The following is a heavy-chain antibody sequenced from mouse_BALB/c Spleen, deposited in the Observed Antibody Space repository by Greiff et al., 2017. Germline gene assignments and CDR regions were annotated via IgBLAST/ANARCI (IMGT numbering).Heavy chain of an antibody. CDR2: IDPYNGGT. CDR1: GYSFTDYN. Sequence: VQLKESGPELVKPGASVKVSCKASGYSFTDYNMYWVKQSHGKSLEWIGYIDPYNGGTSYNQKFKGKATLTVDKSSSTAFMHLNSLTSEDSAVYYCARGGATVVATDYYAMDYWGQGTSVTVSS. V-gene: IGHV1S135*01. CDR3: ARGGATVVATDYYAMDY. J-gene: IGHJ4*01. D-gene: IGHD1-1*01.